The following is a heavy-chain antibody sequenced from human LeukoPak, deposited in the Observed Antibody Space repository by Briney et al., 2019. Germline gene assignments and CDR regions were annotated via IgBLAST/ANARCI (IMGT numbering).Heavy chain of an antibody. D-gene: IGHD6-6*01. Sequence: ASVKVSCKASGYTFTSYGISWVRQAPGQGLEWMGWISAYNGNTNYAQKLQGRVTITTDASTSTAYMELRSLRSDDTAVYYCASEQYSSLILWGQGTMVTVSS. CDR3: ASEQYSSLIL. CDR2: ISAYNGNT. V-gene: IGHV1-18*01. J-gene: IGHJ3*01. CDR1: GYTFTSYG.